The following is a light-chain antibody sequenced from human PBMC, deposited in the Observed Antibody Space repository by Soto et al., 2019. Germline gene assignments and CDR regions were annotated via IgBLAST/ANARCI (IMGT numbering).Light chain of an antibody. Sequence: QSVLTQPASVSGSPGQSITISCTGTSSDVGGYNYVSWYQQHPGKAPKLMIYEVTNRPSGVSNRFSGSKSGNTASLTISGLQAEDEADYSCSSYTGSSTQVFGTGTKLTVL. CDR2: EVT. CDR1: SSDVGGYNY. J-gene: IGLJ1*01. CDR3: SSYTGSSTQV. V-gene: IGLV2-14*01.